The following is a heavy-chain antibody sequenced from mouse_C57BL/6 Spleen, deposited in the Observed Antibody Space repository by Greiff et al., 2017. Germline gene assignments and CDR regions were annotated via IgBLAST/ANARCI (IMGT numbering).Heavy chain of an antibody. J-gene: IGHJ4*01. CDR2: INPSNGGT. Sequence: VQLQQSGTELVKPGTSVKLSCKASGYTFTSYWMHWVKQRPGQGLEWIGNINPSNGGTNYNEKFKSKATLTVDKSSSTAYMQLSSLTSEDSAVYYCARSYGNFYAMDYWGQGTSVTVSS. V-gene: IGHV1-53*01. D-gene: IGHD2-1*01. CDR3: ARSYGNFYAMDY. CDR1: GYTFTSYW.